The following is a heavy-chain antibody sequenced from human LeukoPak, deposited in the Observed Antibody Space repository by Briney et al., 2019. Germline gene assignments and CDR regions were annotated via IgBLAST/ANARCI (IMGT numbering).Heavy chain of an antibody. CDR3: AREAARLYYYYYGMDV. D-gene: IGHD6-6*01. CDR1: GYTFTSYD. V-gene: IGHV1-8*01. CDR2: MNPNSGNT. Sequence: ASVKVSCKASGYTFTSYDINWVRQATGQGLEWMGWMNPNSGNTGYAQKFQGRVTMTRNTSISTAYMELSSLRSDDTAVYYCAREAARLYYYYYGMDVWGQGTTVTVSS. J-gene: IGHJ6*02.